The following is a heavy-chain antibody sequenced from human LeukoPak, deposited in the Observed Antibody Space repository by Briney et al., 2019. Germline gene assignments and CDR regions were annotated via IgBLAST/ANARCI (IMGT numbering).Heavy chain of an antibody. CDR1: GYTFTGYY. J-gene: IGHJ4*02. V-gene: IGHV1-2*06. CDR2: INPNSGGT. D-gene: IGHD6-13*01. CDR3: ARVPGYSSSWKGIS. Sequence: ASVKVSCKASGYTFTGYYMHWVRQAPGQGLEWMGRINPNSGGTNYARKFQGRVTMTRDTSISTAYMELSRLRSDDTAVYYCARVPGYSSSWKGISWGQGTLVTVSS.